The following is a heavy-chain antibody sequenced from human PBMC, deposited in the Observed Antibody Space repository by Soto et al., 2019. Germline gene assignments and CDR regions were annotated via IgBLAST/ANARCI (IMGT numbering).Heavy chain of an antibody. CDR3: ARGGDSPYHNHEFDF. D-gene: IGHD5-18*01. Sequence: PSETLSLTCTVSGGSITGGSISSTTYYWGWMRQPPGKGLEWIACLSIAGSTYYNPSLGSRVTISLDTSKNQFSLTLNSVTAADTAVYYCARGGDSPYHNHEFDFWGQGTLVTVSS. CDR2: LSIAGST. CDR1: GGSITGGSISSTTYY. V-gene: IGHV4-39*07. J-gene: IGHJ4*02.